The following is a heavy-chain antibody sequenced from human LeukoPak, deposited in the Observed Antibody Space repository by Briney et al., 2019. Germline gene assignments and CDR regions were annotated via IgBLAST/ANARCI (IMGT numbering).Heavy chain of an antibody. Sequence: ASVKVSCKASGYTFTSYYMNWVRQAPGQGLEWMGIINPSGGSTSYAQKFQGRVTMTRDTSTSTVYMELSSLRSEDTAVYYCARVVKGSGWGYYFDYWGQGTLVTVSS. CDR3: ARVVKGSGWGYYFDY. D-gene: IGHD6-19*01. V-gene: IGHV1-46*01. CDR1: GYTFTSYY. J-gene: IGHJ4*02. CDR2: INPSGGST.